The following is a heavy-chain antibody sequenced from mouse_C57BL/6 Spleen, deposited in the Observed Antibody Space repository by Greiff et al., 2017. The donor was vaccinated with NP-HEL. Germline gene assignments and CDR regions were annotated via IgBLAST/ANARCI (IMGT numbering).Heavy chain of an antibody. D-gene: IGHD1-1*01. CDR1: GYAFSSYW. Sequence: QVQLKQSGAELVKPGASVKISCKASGYAFSSYWMNWVKQRPGKGLEWIGQIYPGDGDTNYNGKFKGKATLTADKSSSTAYMQLSSLTSEDSAVYFCARRDYGEDYFDYWGQGTTLTVSS. CDR3: ARRDYGEDYFDY. V-gene: IGHV1-80*01. CDR2: IYPGDGDT. J-gene: IGHJ2*01.